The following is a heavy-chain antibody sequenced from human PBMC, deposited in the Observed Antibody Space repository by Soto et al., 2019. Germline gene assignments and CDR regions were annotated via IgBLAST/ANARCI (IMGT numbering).Heavy chain of an antibody. D-gene: IGHD3-22*01. CDR2: IFPDDSET. J-gene: IGHJ4*02. CDR3: ARRLYDTSGYRYSDF. Sequence: GESLKISCKASGYSFSSYWIGWVRQIPGKGLEWMGIIFPDDSETRYSPSFQGKVSISVDKSITTAYLQWSSLKASDTAMYYCARRLYDTSGYRYSDFWGQGTLVTVSS. CDR1: GYSFSSYW. V-gene: IGHV5-51*01.